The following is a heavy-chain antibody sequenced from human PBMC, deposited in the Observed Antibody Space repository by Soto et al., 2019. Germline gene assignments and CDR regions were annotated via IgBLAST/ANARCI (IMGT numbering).Heavy chain of an antibody. V-gene: IGHV1-8*01. CDR1: GYTFTSYD. CDR3: ARGREYSSGYYYYGMDV. J-gene: IGHJ6*02. CDR2: MNPNSGNT. D-gene: IGHD5-18*01. Sequence: QVQLVQSGAEVKKPGASVKVSCKASGYTFTSYDINWVRQATGQGLEWMGWMNPNSGNTGYAQKFQGRVTMTRNTSISTAYMELSSLRSEDTAVYYCARGREYSSGYYYYGMDVWGQGTTVTVSS.